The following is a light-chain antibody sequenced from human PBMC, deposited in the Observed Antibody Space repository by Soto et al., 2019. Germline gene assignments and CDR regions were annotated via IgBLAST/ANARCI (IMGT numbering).Light chain of an antibody. Sequence: QSVLTQPPSASETPGQRVTISCSGSSSNIGSNTVNWYQQLPGTAPKLLNYSNNQQTSGVPDRFSGAKSGSTASLANRGGHSYEEEDYYGAASDDSLSGPVFGGGTELTV. CDR1: SSNIGSNT. CDR2: SNN. V-gene: IGLV1-44*01. CDR3: AASDDSLSGPV. J-gene: IGLJ3*02.